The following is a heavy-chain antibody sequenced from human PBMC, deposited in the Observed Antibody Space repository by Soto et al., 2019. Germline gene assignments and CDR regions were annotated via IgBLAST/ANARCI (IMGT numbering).Heavy chain of an antibody. D-gene: IGHD4-17*01. CDR3: ARSDDYEDTGTFEN. CDR1: GYSFSDFG. Sequence: QVHLVQSGGELKKPGASVKVSCKASGYSFSDFGITWVRQAPGQGLAWMGWISGKNGNTNYAQKVQGRVTLTADTSTSTAYMEMRALTSDDTGIYYCARSDDYEDTGTFENWGQGTPVTVSS. CDR2: ISGKNGNT. J-gene: IGHJ4*02. V-gene: IGHV1-18*04.